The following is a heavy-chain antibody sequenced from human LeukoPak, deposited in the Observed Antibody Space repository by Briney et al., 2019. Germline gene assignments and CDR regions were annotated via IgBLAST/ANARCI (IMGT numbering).Heavy chain of an antibody. J-gene: IGHJ4*02. Sequence: PGGSLRLSCAASGFTFSSYSMNWVRQAPGKGLEWVSSISSSSSYIYYADSVKGRFTISRDNAKNSLYLQMNSLRAEDTAVYYCARKLYYGSGSLKYYFDYWGQGTLVTVSS. V-gene: IGHV3-21*01. CDR2: ISSSSSYI. CDR3: ARKLYYGSGSLKYYFDY. CDR1: GFTFSSYS. D-gene: IGHD3-10*01.